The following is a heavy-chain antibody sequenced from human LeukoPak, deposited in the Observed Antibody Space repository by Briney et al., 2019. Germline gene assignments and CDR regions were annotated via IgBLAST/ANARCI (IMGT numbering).Heavy chain of an antibody. Sequence: GGFLRLSCAASGFTFSSYGMHWVRQAPGKGLEWVAVIWYDGSNKYYADSVKGRFTISRDNSKNTLYLQMNSLRAEDTAVYYCASPYGDNPAAYYFDYWGQGTLVTVSS. CDR3: ASPYGDNPAAYYFDY. V-gene: IGHV3-33*01. CDR2: IWYDGSNK. CDR1: GFTFSSYG. D-gene: IGHD4-23*01. J-gene: IGHJ4*02.